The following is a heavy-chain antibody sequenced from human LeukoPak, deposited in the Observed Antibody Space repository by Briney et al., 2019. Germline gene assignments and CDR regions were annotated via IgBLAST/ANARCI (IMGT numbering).Heavy chain of an antibody. D-gene: IGHD1-26*01. CDR2: ISSSSSYI. CDR3: ARDPEGAGSFNDY. CDR1: GFTFSSYS. V-gene: IGHV3-21*01. Sequence: GGSLRLSCAASGFTFSSYSMNWVRRAPGKGLEWVSSISSSSSYIYYADSVKGRFTISRDNAKNSLYLQMNSLRAEDTAVYYCARDPEGAGSFNDYWGQGTLVTVSS. J-gene: IGHJ4*02.